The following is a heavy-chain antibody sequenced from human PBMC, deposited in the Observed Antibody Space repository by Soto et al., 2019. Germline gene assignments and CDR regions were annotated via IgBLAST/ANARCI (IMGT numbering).Heavy chain of an antibody. Sequence: PSETLSLTCTVSNGSISPNYWSLIRQPPGKGLEWIGYIYYAGTTTYNPSLQSRVSISVDTSKNEVSLKLTSVTAADTAVYFCARLGAYYQAMDSWGQGTLVTVSS. CDR1: NGSISPNY. J-gene: IGHJ1*01. D-gene: IGHD3-22*01. V-gene: IGHV4-59*08. CDR3: ARLGAYYQAMDS. CDR2: IYYAGTT.